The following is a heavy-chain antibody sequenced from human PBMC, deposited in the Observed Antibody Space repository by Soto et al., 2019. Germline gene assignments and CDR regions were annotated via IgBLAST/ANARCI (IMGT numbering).Heavy chain of an antibody. CDR2: VYHTGDT. Sequence: SETLSLTCGVSGGTVASSHWWSWVHQSPGGGLEWIGNVYHTGDTNFNPSLQSRVTISVDKSNNQFSLRLNSLTAADTAVYFCAREIVTAGGNNYFDPWGPGTLVTVSS. D-gene: IGHD2-21*02. J-gene: IGHJ5*02. CDR1: GGTVASSHW. CDR3: AREIVTAGGNNYFDP. V-gene: IGHV4-4*02.